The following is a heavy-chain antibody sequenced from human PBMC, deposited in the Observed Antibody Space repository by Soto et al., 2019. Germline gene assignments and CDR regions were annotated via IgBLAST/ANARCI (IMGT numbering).Heavy chain of an antibody. CDR1: GFSLSTSGVG. CDR3: ARGLATLPVFAFDI. V-gene: IGHV2-5*01. CDR2: IYWSGDE. D-gene: IGHD6-6*01. Sequence: SGPTLVNPTQTLTLTCSFSGFSLSTSGVGVGWIRQSPGKALEWLALIYWSGDEHYRPSLKSRLSIIKDTSKNHVVLIMTDMDPVDTATYYCARGLATLPVFAFDIWGQGTMVTVSS. J-gene: IGHJ3*02.